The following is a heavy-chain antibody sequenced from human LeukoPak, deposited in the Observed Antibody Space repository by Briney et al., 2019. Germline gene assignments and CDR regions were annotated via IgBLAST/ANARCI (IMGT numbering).Heavy chain of an antibody. V-gene: IGHV5-51*01. D-gene: IGHD3-10*01. CDR2: SYPSDSDT. Sequence: GESLKLSCKGSGYSFTSYWIGWLRQMPGKGLEWMGISYPSDSDTRYSPSFQGQVTISADKSISTAYLQWSSLKASDTAMYYCARTMVRGVITSTFDFWGQGTLVTVSS. CDR3: ARTMVRGVITSTFDF. J-gene: IGHJ4*02. CDR1: GYSFTSYW.